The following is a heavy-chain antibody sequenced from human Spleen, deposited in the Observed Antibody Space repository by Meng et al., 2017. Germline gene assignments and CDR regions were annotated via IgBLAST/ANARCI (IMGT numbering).Heavy chain of an antibody. CDR3: ARDRYYYDSNGYYTEN. CDR2: TTSNTDYI. D-gene: IGHD3-22*01. Sequence: GESLKISCVASGFTLSSYSMNWVRQAPGKGLEWVSSTTSNTDYIYYADSVKGRFTVSRDNAKNSLYLQMNSLRAEDKAVYYCARDRYYYDSNGYYTENWGQGILV. CDR1: GFTLSSYS. V-gene: IGHV3-21*01. J-gene: IGHJ4*02.